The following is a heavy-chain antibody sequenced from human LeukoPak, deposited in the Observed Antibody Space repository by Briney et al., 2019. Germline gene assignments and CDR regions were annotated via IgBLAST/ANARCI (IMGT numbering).Heavy chain of an antibody. Sequence: GASVKVSCKASGYTFTGYYMQWVRQAPGQGLEWMGWIDLNSGGTNYAQKFQGRVTLTRVTSISTAYMELSRLRSEDTAVYYCARMTVSGRDNWFDPWGQGTLVTVSS. J-gene: IGHJ5*02. CDR3: ARMTVSGRDNWFDP. CDR2: IDLNSGGT. CDR1: GYTFTGYY. D-gene: IGHD6-19*01. V-gene: IGHV1-2*02.